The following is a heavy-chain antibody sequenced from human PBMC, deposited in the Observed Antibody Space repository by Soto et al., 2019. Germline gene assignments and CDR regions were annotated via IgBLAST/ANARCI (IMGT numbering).Heavy chain of an antibody. J-gene: IGHJ4*02. CDR2: MNPNTVNT. D-gene: IGHD3-9*01. CDR3: VRGGGYDDILAGYAL. Sequence: QVQLVQSGAEVKKPGASVKVSCKASGYTFTNYDINWVRQATGQGLEWMGWMNPNTVNTDYAQRFQGSSTMTRNISIRQVYMELGRLRSDDTAVYYCVRGGGYDDILAGYALWGQGTLVTVSS. CDR1: GYTFTNYD. V-gene: IGHV1-8*01.